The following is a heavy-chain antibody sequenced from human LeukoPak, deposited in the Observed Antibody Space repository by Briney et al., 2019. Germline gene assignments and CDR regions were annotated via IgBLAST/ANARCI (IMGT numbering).Heavy chain of an antibody. V-gene: IGHV3-23*01. CDR3: AKNSGGTCYSHLDY. Sequence: GGSLRLSCAASGFTFSSCGMTWVRQAPGKGLEWVSGISGSGGSTYYEDSVKGRFTISRDNSKNTLYLQMNSLRAEDTAVYYCAKNSGGTCYSHLDYWGQGNPGHRLL. D-gene: IGHD2-15*01. J-gene: IGHJ4*02. CDR1: GFTFSSCG. CDR2: ISGSGGST.